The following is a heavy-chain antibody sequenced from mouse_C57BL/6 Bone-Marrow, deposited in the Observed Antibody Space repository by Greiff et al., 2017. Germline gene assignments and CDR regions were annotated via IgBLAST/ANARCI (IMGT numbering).Heavy chain of an antibody. Sequence: QVQLQQSGPGLVAPSQSLSITCTVSGFSLTSYGVHWVRQPPGKGLEWLVVIWSDGSTTYNSAPKSRLSISKDNSKSQAFLKMNSLQTDDTAMYYGARQGSDYWYFDVWGTGTTVTVSS. V-gene: IGHV2-6-1*01. CDR2: IWSDGST. J-gene: IGHJ1*03. CDR3: ARQGSDYWYFDV. CDR1: GFSLTSYG. D-gene: IGHD1-1*02.